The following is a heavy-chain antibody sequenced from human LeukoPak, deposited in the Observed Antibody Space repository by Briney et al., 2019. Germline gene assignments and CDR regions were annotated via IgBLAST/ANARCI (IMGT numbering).Heavy chain of an antibody. D-gene: IGHD3-22*01. CDR2: ISAYNGDT. V-gene: IGHV1-18*01. Sequence: ASVKVSCKASGYTFTNYGISWVRQAPGQGLEWMGWISAYNGDTNYAQKLQGRVTLTTDTSTSTVYMELRSLRSDDTAVYYCAGEYYDSSRRGYFDNWGQGTLVTVSS. J-gene: IGHJ4*02. CDR1: GYTFTNYG. CDR3: AGEYYDSSRRGYFDN.